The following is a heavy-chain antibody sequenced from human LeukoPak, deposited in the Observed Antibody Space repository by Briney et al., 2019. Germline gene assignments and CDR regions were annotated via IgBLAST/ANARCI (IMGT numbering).Heavy chain of an antibody. D-gene: IGHD6-19*01. CDR2: IRYDGSNK. V-gene: IGHV3-30*02. J-gene: IGHJ4*02. CDR1: GFTFSSYD. Sequence: PGGSLRLSCAASGFTFSSYDMHWVRQAPGKGLEWVAFIRYDGSNKYYADSVKGRFTISRDNSKNTLYLQMNSLRAEDTAVYYCAKDRGDIAVAGTTVDYWGQGTLVTVSS. CDR3: AKDRGDIAVAGTTVDY.